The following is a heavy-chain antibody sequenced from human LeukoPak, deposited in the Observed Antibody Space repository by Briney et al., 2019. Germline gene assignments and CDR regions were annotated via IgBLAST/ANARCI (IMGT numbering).Heavy chain of an antibody. D-gene: IGHD3-22*01. J-gene: IGHJ4*02. Sequence: GGSLRLSCAASGFTFSSYAMHWVRQAPGKGLEYVSAISSNGGSTYYANSVKGRFTISRDNSKNTLYLQMGSLRAEDMAVYYCARGDPNYYDSSGYYYVFGYWGQGTLVTVSS. V-gene: IGHV3-64*01. CDR1: GFTFSSYA. CDR2: ISSNGGST. CDR3: ARGDPNYYDSSGYYYVFGY.